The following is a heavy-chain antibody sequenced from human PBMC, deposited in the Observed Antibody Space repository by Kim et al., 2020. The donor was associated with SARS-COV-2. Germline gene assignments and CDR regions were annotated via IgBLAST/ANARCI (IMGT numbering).Heavy chain of an antibody. Sequence: GGSLRLSCAASGFTVSSNYMSWVRQAPGKGLEWVSVIYSGGSTYYADSVKGRFTIPRHNSKNTLYLQMNSLRAEDTAVYYCVVVVVAATQPDDAFDIWGQGTMVTVSS. CDR1: GFTVSSNY. CDR3: VVVVVAATQPDDAFDI. J-gene: IGHJ3*02. CDR2: IYSGGST. V-gene: IGHV3-53*04. D-gene: IGHD2-15*01.